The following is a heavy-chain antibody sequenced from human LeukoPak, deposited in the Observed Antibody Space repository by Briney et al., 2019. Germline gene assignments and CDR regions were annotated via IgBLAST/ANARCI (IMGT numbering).Heavy chain of an antibody. CDR2: INWDGGST. D-gene: IGHD3-22*01. CDR3: ARATYDSSGYYPEGAFDI. J-gene: IGHJ3*02. CDR1: GFTFDDYG. Sequence: GGSLRLSCAASGFTFDDYGMSWVRQAPGKGLEWVSGINWDGGSTGYADSVKGRFTISRDSAKNSLYLQMNSLRAEDTALYYCARATYDSSGYYPEGAFDIWGQGTMVTVSS. V-gene: IGHV3-20*04.